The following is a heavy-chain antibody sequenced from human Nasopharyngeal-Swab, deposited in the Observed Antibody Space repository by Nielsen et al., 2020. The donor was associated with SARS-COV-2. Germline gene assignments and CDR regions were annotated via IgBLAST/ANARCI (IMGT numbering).Heavy chain of an antibody. D-gene: IGHD3/OR15-3a*01. CDR2: INWNGGST. J-gene: IGHJ6*02. CDR3: ASDQSWTTDNYYYYGMDV. CDR1: GLTFDDYG. V-gene: IGHV3-20*04. Sequence: GGSLRLSCAASGLTFDDYGMSWVRQAPGKGLEWVSGINWNGGSTGYAAPVKGRVTISRDHAKNSLYLQMNSLRAEDTALYYCASDQSWTTDNYYYYGMDVWGQGTTVTVSS.